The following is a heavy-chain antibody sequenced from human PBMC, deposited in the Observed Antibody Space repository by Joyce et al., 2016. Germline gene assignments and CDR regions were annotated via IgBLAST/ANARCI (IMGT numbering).Heavy chain of an antibody. CDR1: GFTVSRNY. D-gene: IGHD6-19*01. V-gene: IGHV3-53*04. CDR2: IYSGGST. J-gene: IGHJ6*02. Sequence: EVQLVESGGGLVQPGGSLRLSCSASGFTVSRNYMSWVRQAQGKGLEWVSVIYSGGSTYYADSVEGRFTISRHNSKNTLYLQMNSLRAEDTAVYYCARDGIAVAGGYYGMDVWGQGTTVTVSS. CDR3: ARDGIAVAGGYYGMDV.